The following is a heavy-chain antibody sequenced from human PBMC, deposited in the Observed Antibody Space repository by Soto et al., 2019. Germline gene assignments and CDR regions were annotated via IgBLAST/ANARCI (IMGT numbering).Heavy chain of an antibody. V-gene: IGHV2-5*02. CDR3: AHTRYSFGYLPFDY. CDR2: IYWDDDK. Sequence: QITLKESGPTLVKPTQTLTLTCTFSGFSLSTNGVGVGWIRQPPGKALEWLAVIYWDDDKRYSPSLKNRLTITKDTSKNPVVLTMTNMDPVDTATYYCAHTRYSFGYLPFDYWGQGTLVTVSS. D-gene: IGHD5-18*01. J-gene: IGHJ4*02. CDR1: GFSLSTNGVG.